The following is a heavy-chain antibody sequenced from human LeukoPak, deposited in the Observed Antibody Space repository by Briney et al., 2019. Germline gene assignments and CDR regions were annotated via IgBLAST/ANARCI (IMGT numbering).Heavy chain of an antibody. V-gene: IGHV4-4*02. CDR3: ARGEERGSGTVHFDY. CDR1: GGSLSNNNW. Sequence: SGTLSLTCAVSGGSLSNNNWWSRVRQPPGMGLEWIGEIYHGGSTNYNPSLKSRVTMSVDRSKNQFSLKLSSVTAADTAVYYCARGEERGSGTVHFDYWGQGTLVTVSS. J-gene: IGHJ4*02. D-gene: IGHD3-10*01. CDR2: IYHGGST.